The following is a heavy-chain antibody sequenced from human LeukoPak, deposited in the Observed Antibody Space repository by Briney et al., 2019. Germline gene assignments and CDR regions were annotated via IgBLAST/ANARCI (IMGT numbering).Heavy chain of an antibody. CDR2: INPNSGGT. V-gene: IGHV1-2*02. CDR3: ARDGTLLSIWYQLPPFDP. D-gene: IGHD2-2*01. Sequence: GASVKVSCKASGYTFTGYYMHWVRQAPGQGLEWMGWINPNSGGTNYAQKLQGRVTMTRDTSISTAYMELSRLRSDDTAVYYCARDGTLLSIWYQLPPFDPWGQGTLVTVSS. J-gene: IGHJ5*02. CDR1: GYTFTGYY.